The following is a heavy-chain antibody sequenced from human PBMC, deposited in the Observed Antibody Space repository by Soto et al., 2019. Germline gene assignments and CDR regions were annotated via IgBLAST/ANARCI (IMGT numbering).Heavy chain of an antibody. J-gene: IGHJ4*02. D-gene: IGHD3-3*01. Sequence: GASVKVSCKASGGTFSSYATSWVRQAPGQGLEWMGGIIPIFGTANYAQKFQGRVTITADESTSTAYMELSSLRSEDTAVYYCASLRSQVQNYFDYWGQGTLVTVSS. V-gene: IGHV1-69*13. CDR1: GGTFSSYA. CDR3: ASLRSQVQNYFDY. CDR2: IIPIFGTA.